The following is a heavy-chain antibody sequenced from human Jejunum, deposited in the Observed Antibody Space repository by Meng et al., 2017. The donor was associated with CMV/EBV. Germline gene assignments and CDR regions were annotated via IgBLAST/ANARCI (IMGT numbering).Heavy chain of an antibody. CDR3: ARDPRWSVYYYYGMDV. V-gene: IGHV3-74*01. J-gene: IGHJ6*02. CDR2: INSDGSST. D-gene: IGHD4-23*01. CDR1: TFSSYW. Sequence: TFSSYWMHWVRQAPGKGLVWVSRINSDGSSTSYADSVKGRFTISRDNAKNTLYLQMNSLRAEDTAVYYCARDPRWSVYYYYGMDVWSQGTTVTVSS.